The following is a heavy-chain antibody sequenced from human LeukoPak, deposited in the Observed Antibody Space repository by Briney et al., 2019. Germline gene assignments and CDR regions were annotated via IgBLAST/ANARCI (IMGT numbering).Heavy chain of an antibody. J-gene: IGHJ4*02. CDR1: GYTFTSYG. V-gene: IGHV1-2*02. D-gene: IGHD3-3*01. Sequence: EASVKVSCKASGYTFTSYGISWVRQAPGQGLEWMGWINPNSGGTNYAQKFQGRVTMTRDTSISTAYMELSRLRSDDTAVYYCARVGVTIFGVVLMTFDYWGQGTLVTVSS. CDR3: ARVGVTIFGVVLMTFDY. CDR2: INPNSGGT.